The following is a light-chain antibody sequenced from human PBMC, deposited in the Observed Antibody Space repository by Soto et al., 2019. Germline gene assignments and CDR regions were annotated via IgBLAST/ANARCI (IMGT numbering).Light chain of an antibody. CDR2: WAS. Sequence: DIVMTQSPDSLAVSLGERATINCKSSQSVLYSSNNKNYLAWYQQKPGQPPKLLIYWASTRESGVPDRFSGSGSGTDFTRTISSLQAEDVAVYDCQQYYSTHTFGQGTKLEIK. J-gene: IGKJ2*01. CDR1: QSVLYSSNNKNY. CDR3: QQYYSTHT. V-gene: IGKV4-1*01.